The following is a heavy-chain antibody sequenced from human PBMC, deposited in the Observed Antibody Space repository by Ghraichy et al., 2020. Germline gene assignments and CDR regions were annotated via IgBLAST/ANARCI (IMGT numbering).Heavy chain of an antibody. V-gene: IGHV3-15*05. D-gene: IGHD5-12*01. CDR3: TTDGLRAGYAMDV. Sequence: GGSLRLSCAASGFTFINAWMIWVRQAPGKGLEWVGRIKSKTDGETTDFAAPVKGRFSLSRDDSKTTLFLQINSLKTDDTAVYYCTTDGLRAGYAMDVWGQGTTVTVSS. CDR2: IKSKTDGETT. J-gene: IGHJ6*02. CDR1: GFTFINAW.